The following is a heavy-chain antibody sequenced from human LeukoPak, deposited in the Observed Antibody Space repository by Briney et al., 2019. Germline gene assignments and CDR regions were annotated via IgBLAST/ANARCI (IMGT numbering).Heavy chain of an antibody. CDR2: ITRSSSYI. CDR1: GFTFSSHS. CDR3: ARDLVVVTGIPGYYYGMDV. Sequence: PGGSLRLSCAASGFTFSSHSMNWVRQAPGKGLEWVSSITRSSSYIFYADSVEGRFTISRDNAKNSLYLQMNSLRAEDTAVYYCARDLVVVTGIPGYYYGMDVWGQGTTVTVCS. J-gene: IGHJ6*02. D-gene: IGHD2-21*02. V-gene: IGHV3-21*01.